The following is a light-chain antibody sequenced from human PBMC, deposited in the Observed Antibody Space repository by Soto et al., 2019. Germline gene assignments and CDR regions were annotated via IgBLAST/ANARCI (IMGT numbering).Light chain of an antibody. CDR1: HSVDSN. CDR2: GAS. Sequence: ELVMTQSPGTPSVSTGQGATLSCRASHSVDSNLAWYQQKPGQAPRLLIFGASTRPTGIPDRFSGSGSGTEFTLTISSLQSEDFAVYYCQQYDKWPLTFGGGTKVDIK. J-gene: IGKJ4*01. CDR3: QQYDKWPLT. V-gene: IGKV3D-15*01.